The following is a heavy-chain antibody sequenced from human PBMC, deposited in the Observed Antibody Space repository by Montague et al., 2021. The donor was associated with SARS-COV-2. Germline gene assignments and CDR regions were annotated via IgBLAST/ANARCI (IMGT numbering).Heavy chain of an antibody. CDR2: IYTSGST. D-gene: IGHD3-9*01. J-gene: IGHJ4*02. CDR1: GGSISSGSYY. Sequence: TLSLTCTVSGGSISSGSYYWNWIRQPAGKGLEWIGRIYTSGSTNYNPSLKSRVTISVDTSKNQLSLKLSSVTAADTAVYYCARESLHSTGYYHDYCDYWGQGTLVTVSS. CDR3: ARESLHSTGYYHDYCDY. V-gene: IGHV4-61*02.